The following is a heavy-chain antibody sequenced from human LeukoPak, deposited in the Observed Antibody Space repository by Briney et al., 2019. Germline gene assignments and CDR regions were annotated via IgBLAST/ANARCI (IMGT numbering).Heavy chain of an antibody. CDR3: AREGDSNSVGWFDP. CDR1: GGSISSNNW. J-gene: IGHJ5*02. D-gene: IGHD6-13*01. V-gene: IGHV4/OR15-8*01. Sequence: SETLSLTCDVSGGSISSNNWWSWVRKPPGKGLEWIGEIYHSGRTNYNPSLKSRVTISVDTSKNQFSLKLSSVTAADTAVYYCAREGDSNSVGWFDPWGQGTLVTVSS. CDR2: IYHSGRT.